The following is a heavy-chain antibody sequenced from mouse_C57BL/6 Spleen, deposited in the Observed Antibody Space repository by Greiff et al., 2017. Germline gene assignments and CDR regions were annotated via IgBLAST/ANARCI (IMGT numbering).Heavy chain of an antibody. J-gene: IGHJ2*01. V-gene: IGHV1-42*01. CDR2: INPSTGGT. Sequence: VQLKQSGPELVKPGASVKISCKASGYSFTGYYMNWVKQSPEKSLEWIGEINPSTGGTTYNQKFKAKATLTVDKSSSTAYMQLKSLTSEDSAVYYCARSFYGNSYYFDYWGQGTTLTVSS. CDR3: ARSFYGNSYYFDY. D-gene: IGHD2-1*01. CDR1: GYSFTGYY.